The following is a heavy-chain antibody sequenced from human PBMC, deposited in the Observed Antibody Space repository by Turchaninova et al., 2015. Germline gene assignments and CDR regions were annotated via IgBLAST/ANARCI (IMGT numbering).Heavy chain of an antibody. Sequence: VQLVQSGSELKKPGASLKVSCKASGYTFTGYAMKWVRQAPGQGLEGMGWINPNAGNPTYAQGFTGRFVFSLDTSVGTAYLQINSLKAEDTAVYYCARDRGYCSSTRCLGNFDYWGQGTPVTVSS. D-gene: IGHD2-2*01. V-gene: IGHV7-4-1*02. CDR3: ARDRGYCSSTRCLGNFDY. CDR1: GYTFTGYA. J-gene: IGHJ4*02. CDR2: INPNAGNP.